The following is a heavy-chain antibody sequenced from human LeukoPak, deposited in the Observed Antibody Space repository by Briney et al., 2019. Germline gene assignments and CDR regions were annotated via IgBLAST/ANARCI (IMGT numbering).Heavy chain of an antibody. CDR1: GFTFSTYN. J-gene: IGHJ3*02. Sequence: PGGSLRLSCAASGFTFSTYNMNWVRQAPGKGLEWVSAISGSGGSTYYADSVKGRFTISRDNSKNTLYLQMNSLRAEDTAVYYYAKDRGLPPKPIGAFDIWGQGTMVTVSS. D-gene: IGHD3-16*02. CDR3: AKDRGLPPKPIGAFDI. V-gene: IGHV3-23*01. CDR2: ISGSGGST.